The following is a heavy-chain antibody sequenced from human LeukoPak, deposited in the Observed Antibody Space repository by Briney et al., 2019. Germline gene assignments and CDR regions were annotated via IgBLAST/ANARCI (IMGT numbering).Heavy chain of an antibody. V-gene: IGHV3-74*01. CDR3: ARVYTEVAGTYYYFDY. Sequence: GGSLRLSCAASGFTFSFYWMHWVRQAPGKGLVWVSRINGDGSSTSYADSVKGRFTISRDNAKNSLYLQMNSLRAEDTAVYYCARVYTEVAGTYYYFDYWGQGTLVTVSS. CDR1: GFTFSFYW. D-gene: IGHD6-19*01. J-gene: IGHJ4*02. CDR2: INGDGSST.